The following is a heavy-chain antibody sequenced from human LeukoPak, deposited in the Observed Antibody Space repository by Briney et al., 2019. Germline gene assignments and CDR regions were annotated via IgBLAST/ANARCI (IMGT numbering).Heavy chain of an antibody. CDR2: ISDSGGGT. CDR3: AKDSGPGSYYPTGDEY. CDR1: GFTFSNYA. Sequence: GGSLRLSCAASGFTFSNYAMTWVRQAPEKGVKWVSSISDSGGGTYYEDSVKGLFTISRDNSKNTLYLQMNSLRAEDTAVYYCAKDSGPGSYYPTGDEYWGQGTLVTVSS. V-gene: IGHV3-23*01. J-gene: IGHJ4*02. D-gene: IGHD3-10*01.